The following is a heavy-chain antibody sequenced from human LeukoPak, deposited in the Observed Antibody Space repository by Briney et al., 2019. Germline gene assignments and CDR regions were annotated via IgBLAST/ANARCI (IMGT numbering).Heavy chain of an antibody. CDR1: GGSISSGGYS. V-gene: IGHV4-30-2*01. Sequence: PSETLSLTCAVSGGSISSGGYSRSWIRQPPGKGLEWIGYIYHSGSTYYNPSLKSQVTISVDRSKNQSSLKLSSVTAADTAVYYCARNHLTGYFYYGMDVWGKGTTVTVSS. J-gene: IGHJ6*04. D-gene: IGHD3-9*01. CDR2: IYHSGST. CDR3: ARNHLTGYFYYGMDV.